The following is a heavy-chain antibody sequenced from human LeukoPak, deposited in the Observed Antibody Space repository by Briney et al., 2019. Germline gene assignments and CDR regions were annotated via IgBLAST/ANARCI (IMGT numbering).Heavy chain of an antibody. Sequence: SETLSLACTVSGGSISSSSYYWGWIRQPPGKGLEWIGSIYYSGSTYYNPSLKSRVTISVDTSKNQFSLELSSVTAADTAVYYCASGGMIVVATDAFDIWGQGTMVTVSS. CDR1: GGSISSSSYY. J-gene: IGHJ3*02. CDR3: ASGGMIVVATDAFDI. D-gene: IGHD3-22*01. V-gene: IGHV4-39*01. CDR2: IYYSGST.